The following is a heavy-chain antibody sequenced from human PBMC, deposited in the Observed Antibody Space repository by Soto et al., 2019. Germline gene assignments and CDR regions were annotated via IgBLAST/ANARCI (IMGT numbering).Heavy chain of an antibody. CDR1: GYSISSGYY. CDR2: IYHSGST. Sequence: SETLSLTCAVSGYSISSGYYWGWIRQPPGKGLEWIGSIYHSGSTYHNPSLKSRVTISVDTSKNQFSLKLSSVTAADTAVYYCARAAGGGYCSGGSCYSRAFDIWGQGTMVTVSS. D-gene: IGHD2-15*01. CDR3: ARAAGGGYCSGGSCYSRAFDI. J-gene: IGHJ3*02. V-gene: IGHV4-38-2*01.